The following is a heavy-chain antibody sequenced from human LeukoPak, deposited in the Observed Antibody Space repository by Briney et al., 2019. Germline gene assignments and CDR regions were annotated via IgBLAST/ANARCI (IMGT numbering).Heavy chain of an antibody. D-gene: IGHD3-22*01. Sequence: PGGSLRLSCAASGFTFRDFYMRWIRQAPGKGLEWVSYISSSSTYINYADSVRGRFTISRDNAKNSLYLQMNSLRAEDTAVYYSARVDSSGSSFFDSWGQGTLVTVSS. CDR3: ARVDSSGSSFFDS. J-gene: IGHJ4*02. CDR2: ISSSSTYI. V-gene: IGHV3-11*05. CDR1: GFTFRDFY.